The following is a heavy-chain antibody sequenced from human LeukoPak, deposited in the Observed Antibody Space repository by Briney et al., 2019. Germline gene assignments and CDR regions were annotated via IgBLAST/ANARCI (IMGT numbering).Heavy chain of an antibody. CDR3: ARTPIYYFDNSGYYN. CDR2: INHSGTT. J-gene: IGHJ4*02. Sequence: KSSETLSLTCTVSGVSISSSNSYWGWIRQPPGKGLEWIGEINHSGTTNYNPSLKSRVTMSVDTSKNQFSLKLSSVTAADTAVYYCARTPIYYFDNSGYYNWGQGTLVTVSA. D-gene: IGHD3-22*01. CDR1: GVSISSSNSY. V-gene: IGHV4-61*05.